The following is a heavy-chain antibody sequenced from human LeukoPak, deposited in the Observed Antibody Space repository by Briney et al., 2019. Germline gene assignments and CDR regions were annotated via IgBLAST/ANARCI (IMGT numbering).Heavy chain of an antibody. J-gene: IGHJ4*02. CDR3: ARDLGTSLLGFDY. CDR2: IYYSGST. D-gene: IGHD7-27*01. Sequence: SETLSLTCTVSGGSISSHYWSWIRQPPGKGLDWIGYIYYSGSTNYKSSLKSRVTISVDTSKNQFSLKLRSVTAADTAVYYCARDLGTSLLGFDYWGQGTLVTVSS. V-gene: IGHV4-59*11. CDR1: GGSISSHY.